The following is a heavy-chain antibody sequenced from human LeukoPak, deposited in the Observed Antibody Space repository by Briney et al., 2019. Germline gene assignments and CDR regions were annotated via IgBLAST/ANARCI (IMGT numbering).Heavy chain of an antibody. V-gene: IGHV3-7*01. D-gene: IGHD1-1*01. CDR2: IKQDGSDK. J-gene: IGHJ4*02. Sequence: GRSLRLSCAASGFTFSSYWMTWVRQAPGKGLEWVANIKQDGSDKYYVDSVKGRFAISRDNAKNSLYLQMNNLRAEDTAVYYCARGVPTGIDYFDYWGQGTLVTVSS. CDR1: GFTFSSYW. CDR3: ARGVPTGIDYFDY.